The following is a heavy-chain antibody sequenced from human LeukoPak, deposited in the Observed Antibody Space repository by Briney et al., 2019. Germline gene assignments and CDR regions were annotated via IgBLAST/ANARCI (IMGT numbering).Heavy chain of an antibody. J-gene: IGHJ3*02. CDR3: ASPLRTGAAFYAFDI. V-gene: IGHV3-21*01. Sequence: GGSLRLSCAASGFTFSSYSMNWVRQAPGKGLEWVSSISSSSYIYYADSVKGRFTISRDNAKNSLYLQMSSLRAEDTAVYYCASPLRTGAAFYAFDIWGQGTMVTVSS. CDR1: GFTFSSYS. D-gene: IGHD1-14*01. CDR2: ISSSSYI.